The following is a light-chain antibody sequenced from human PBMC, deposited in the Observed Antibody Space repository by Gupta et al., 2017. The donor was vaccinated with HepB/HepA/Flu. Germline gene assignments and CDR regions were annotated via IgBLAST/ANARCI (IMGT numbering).Light chain of an antibody. CDR2: GAS. V-gene: IGKV3-15*01. Sequence: LVMTQSPATLSVSPGERATLSCRASQSVSNLAGYQQKPGQAPRLLIYGASTRATGIPARCSGSGSGTEFTLTISSLQSEDFAVYYCQQYNNWPPFTFGPGTKVDIK. CDR3: QQYNNWPPFT. J-gene: IGKJ3*01. CDR1: QSVSN.